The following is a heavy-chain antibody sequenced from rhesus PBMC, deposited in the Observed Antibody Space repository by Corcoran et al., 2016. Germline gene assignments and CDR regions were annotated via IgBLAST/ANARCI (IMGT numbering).Heavy chain of an antibody. CDR3: ARRRGSSGWYRFDV. J-gene: IGHJ5-1*01. Sequence: QVQLQESGPGLVKPSETLCLTCAVSGGPISSSNWWSWIRQPPGKGLEGTGNGGGARSSTDDNPSLTMRCTISKDTSKNLVSLRLSSVTAADSAVDCGARRRGSSGWYRFDVWGAGVLVTVSS. CDR2: GGGARSST. V-gene: IGHV4-65*02. CDR1: GGPISSSNW. D-gene: IGHD6-31*01.